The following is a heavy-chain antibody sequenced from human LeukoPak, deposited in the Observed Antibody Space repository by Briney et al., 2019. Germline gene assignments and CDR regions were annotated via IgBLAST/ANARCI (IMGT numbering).Heavy chain of an antibody. Sequence: SETLSLTCTVSGGSISSYYWSWIRQPAGKGLEWIGRIYTSGSTNYNPSLKSRVTISVDTSKNQFSLKLSSVTAADTAVYYCARGVTWYYDSSGYSDYWGQGTLVTVSS. D-gene: IGHD3-22*01. J-gene: IGHJ4*02. CDR1: GGSISSYY. CDR2: IYTSGST. CDR3: ARGVTWYYDSSGYSDY. V-gene: IGHV4-4*07.